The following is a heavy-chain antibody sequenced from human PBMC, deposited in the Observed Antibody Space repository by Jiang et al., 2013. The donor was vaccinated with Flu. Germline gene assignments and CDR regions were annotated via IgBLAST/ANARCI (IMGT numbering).Heavy chain of an antibody. Sequence: LLKPSETLSLTCTVSGGSISSSSYYWGWIRQPPGKGLEWIGSIYYSGSTYYNPSLKSRVTISVDTSKNQFSLKLSSVTAADTAVYYCASLIMITFGGVEYFDYWGQGTLVTVSS. D-gene: IGHD3-16*01. CDR2: IYYSGST. J-gene: IGHJ4*02. V-gene: IGHV4-39*07. CDR3: ASLIMITFGGVEYFDY. CDR1: GGSISSSSYY.